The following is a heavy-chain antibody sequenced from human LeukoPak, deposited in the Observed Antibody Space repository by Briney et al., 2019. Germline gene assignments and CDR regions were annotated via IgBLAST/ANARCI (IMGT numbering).Heavy chain of an antibody. CDR2: IYYSGST. J-gene: IGHJ4*02. CDR3: ARTTRGYSYGIFDY. CDR1: GGSISSYY. Sequence: PSETLSLTCTVSGGSISSYYWSWIRQPPGKGLEWIGYIYYSGSTNYNPSLKSRVTISVDTSKNQFSLKLSSVTAADTAVYYCARTTRGYSYGIFDYWGQGTLVTVSS. D-gene: IGHD5-18*01. V-gene: IGHV4-59*08.